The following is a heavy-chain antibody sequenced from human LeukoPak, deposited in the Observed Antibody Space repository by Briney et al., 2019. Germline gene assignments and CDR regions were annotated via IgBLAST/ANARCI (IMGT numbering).Heavy chain of an antibody. V-gene: IGHV4-38-2*01. D-gene: IGHD6-13*01. J-gene: IGHJ3*02. Sequence: SETLSLTCAVSGYSISSGYYWGWIRQPPGKGLEWIGSINHSGSTNYNPSLKSRVTISVDTSKNQFSLKLSSVTAADTAVYYCAEDSSSWTNDAFDIWGQGTMVTVSS. CDR2: INHSGST. CDR3: AEDSSSWTNDAFDI. CDR1: GYSISSGYY.